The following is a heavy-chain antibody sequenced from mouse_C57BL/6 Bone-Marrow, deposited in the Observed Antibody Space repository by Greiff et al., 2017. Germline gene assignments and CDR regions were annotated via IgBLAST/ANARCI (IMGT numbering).Heavy chain of an antibody. V-gene: IGHV5-12*01. J-gene: IGHJ3*01. Sequence: DVKLVESGGGLVQPGGSLKLSCAASGFTFSDYYMYWVRQTPEKRLEWVAYISNGGGSTYYPDTVKGRFTISRDNAKNTLYLQMSRLKSEDTAMYYCARHAGGLRPFAYWGQGTLVTVSA. CDR1: GFTFSDYY. D-gene: IGHD2-4*01. CDR2: ISNGGGST. CDR3: ARHAGGLRPFAY.